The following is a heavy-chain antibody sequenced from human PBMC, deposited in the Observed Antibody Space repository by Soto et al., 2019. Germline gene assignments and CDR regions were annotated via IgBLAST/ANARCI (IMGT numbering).Heavy chain of an antibody. V-gene: IGHV4-4*02. Sequence: QMHLQESGPGLVRPSGTLSLTCTVSGGSISTNNWWHWVRQSPEKGLEWIGEIHHTGSINYSPSLKSRVTMSIVQSNSQFSLSLTSVTAADTAVYFCARERGAGTYQGFDYWGQGTLVTVSS. CDR1: GGSISTNNW. CDR3: ARERGAGTYQGFDY. J-gene: IGHJ4*02. CDR2: IHHTGSI. D-gene: IGHD1-26*01.